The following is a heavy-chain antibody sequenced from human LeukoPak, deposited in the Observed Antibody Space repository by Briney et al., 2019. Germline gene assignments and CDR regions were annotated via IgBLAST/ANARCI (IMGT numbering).Heavy chain of an antibody. J-gene: IGHJ4*02. CDR1: GFTFSSYG. Sequence: GGSLRLSCAASGFTFSSYGMHWVRQAPGKGLEWVAVIWYDGSNKYYADSVKGRFTISRDNSKNTLYLQMNSLRAEDTAVYYCARDTYYYDSSGYYLLRFDYWGQGTLVTVSS. D-gene: IGHD3-22*01. V-gene: IGHV3-33*01. CDR2: IWYDGSNK. CDR3: ARDTYYYDSSGYYLLRFDY.